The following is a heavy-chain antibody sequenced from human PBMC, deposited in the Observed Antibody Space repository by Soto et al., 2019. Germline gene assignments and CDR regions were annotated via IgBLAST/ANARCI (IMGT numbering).Heavy chain of an antibody. CDR1: GYTFTSYG. CDR3: ARAADSSGWYGEDY. Sequence: QVQLVQSGAEVKKPGASVKVSCKASGYTFTSYGISWVRQAPGQGLEWMGWISAYNGNTNYAQKLQGRVTMTTDTSTSPAYMELRSLRPDDPAVYYCARAADSSGWYGEDYWGQGPLVTVSS. J-gene: IGHJ4*02. CDR2: ISAYNGNT. V-gene: IGHV1-18*01. D-gene: IGHD6-19*01.